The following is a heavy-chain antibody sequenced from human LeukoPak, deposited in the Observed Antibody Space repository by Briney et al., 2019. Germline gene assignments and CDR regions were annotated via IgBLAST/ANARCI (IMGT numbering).Heavy chain of an antibody. J-gene: IGHJ4*02. Sequence: ASVKVSCKASGYTFTGYYMHWVRQAPGQGLEWMGWINPNSGGTNYAQTFQGRVTMTRDTSISTAYMELSRLISDDTAVYYCARSWAGYNYFFDYWGQGTLVTVSS. CDR2: INPNSGGT. D-gene: IGHD5-12*01. CDR1: GYTFTGYY. CDR3: ARSWAGYNYFFDY. V-gene: IGHV1-2*02.